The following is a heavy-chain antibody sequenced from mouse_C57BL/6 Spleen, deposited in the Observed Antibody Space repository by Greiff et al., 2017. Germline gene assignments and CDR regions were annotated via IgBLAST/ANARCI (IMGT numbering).Heavy chain of an antibody. J-gene: IGHJ4*01. V-gene: IGHV8-12*01. D-gene: IGHD2-4*01. CDR3: ARTPIYYDYDYYAMDY. Sequence: QVTLKECGPGILQSSQTLSLTCSFSGFSLSTSGMGVSWIRQPSGKGLEWLAHIYWDDDKRYNPSLKSRLTISKDTSRNQVFLKITSVDTADTATYYCARTPIYYDYDYYAMDYWGQGTSVTVSS. CDR2: IYWDDDK. CDR1: GFSLSTSGMG.